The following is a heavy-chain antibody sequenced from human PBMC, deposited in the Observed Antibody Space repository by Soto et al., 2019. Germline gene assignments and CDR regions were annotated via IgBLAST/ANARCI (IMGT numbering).Heavy chain of an antibody. CDR3: AREEDTSMVTAGY. D-gene: IGHD5-18*01. CDR2: IWYDGSNK. Sequence: GGSLRLSCAASGFTFSSYGMHWVRQAPGKGLEWVAVIWYDGSNKYYADSVKGRFTTSRDNSKNTLYLQMNSLRAEDTAVYYCAREEDTSMVTAGYWGQGTLVTVSS. V-gene: IGHV3-33*01. CDR1: GFTFSSYG. J-gene: IGHJ4*02.